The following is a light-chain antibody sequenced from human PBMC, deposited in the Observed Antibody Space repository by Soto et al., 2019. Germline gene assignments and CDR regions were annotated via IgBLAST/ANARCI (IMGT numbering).Light chain of an antibody. CDR3: QQSHSAPYT. V-gene: IGKV1-39*01. J-gene: IGKJ3*01. CDR1: QSISDY. Sequence: DIQMTQSPFALSASLGDRVTITCRASQSISDYLNWYQQKPGKSPKLLIFAASSLQVGVPSRFSGSGSGTDFPLTISSLHPEDFATYFCQQSHSAPYTFGPGTTVDI. CDR2: AAS.